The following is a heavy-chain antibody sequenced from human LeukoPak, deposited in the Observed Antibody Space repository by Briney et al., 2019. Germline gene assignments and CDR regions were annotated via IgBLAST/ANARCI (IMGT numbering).Heavy chain of an antibody. CDR3: ARHVGQQLIFHYYGLDV. CDR2: IYYSEST. CDR1: GGSISSSSYY. D-gene: IGHD6-13*01. Sequence: SETLSLTCTVSGGSISSSSYYWGWIRQPPGKGLEWIGIIYYSESTYYSPSLKSRVTISVDTSKHQFSLRLNSVSAADTAVYYCARHVGQQLIFHYYGLDVWGQGTTVTVSS. V-gene: IGHV4-39*01. J-gene: IGHJ6*02.